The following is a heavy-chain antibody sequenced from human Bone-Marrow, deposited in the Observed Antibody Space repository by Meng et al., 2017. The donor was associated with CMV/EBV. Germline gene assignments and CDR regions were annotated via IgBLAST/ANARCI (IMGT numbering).Heavy chain of an antibody. CDR3: AREPRIAAAGTKTGGYYYGMDV. CDR2: INPNSGGT. CDR1: GYTFTGYY. Sequence: ASVNVSCKASGYTFTGYYMHWVRQAPGQGLEWMGWINPNSGGTNYAQKFQGRVTMTRDTSISTAYMELSRLRSDDTAVYYCAREPRIAAAGTKTGGYYYGMDVWGQGTTVTVSS. J-gene: IGHJ6*02. D-gene: IGHD6-13*01. V-gene: IGHV1-2*02.